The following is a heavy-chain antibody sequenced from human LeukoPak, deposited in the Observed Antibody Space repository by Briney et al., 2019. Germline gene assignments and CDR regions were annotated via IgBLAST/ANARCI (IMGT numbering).Heavy chain of an antibody. CDR2: IYSSGAT. Sequence: SETLSLTCSVSGGSISGLYWSWIRQPAGKGLEWIGRIYSSGATNYNPSLKSRVTMSVDTSKNQFSLKLSSVTAADTAVYYCARHTRYFWSGYFPNWFDPWGQGTLVTVSS. J-gene: IGHJ5*02. V-gene: IGHV4-4*07. CDR1: GGSISGLY. CDR3: ARHTRYFWSGYFPNWFDP. D-gene: IGHD3-3*01.